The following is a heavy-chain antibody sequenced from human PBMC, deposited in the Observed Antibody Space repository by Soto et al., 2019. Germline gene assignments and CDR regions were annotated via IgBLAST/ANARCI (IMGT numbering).Heavy chain of an antibody. CDR2: IRGDGTRT. J-gene: IGHJ4*02. CDR3: ARGTLTSIDMVYY. V-gene: IGHV3-74*01. Sequence: GGSLRLSCAASGFTFSTYWMHWVRQGPGKGLVWVSRIRGDGTRTNYADSVRGRFTVSRDNAKNTLYLQINSLTAEDTAVYYYARGTLTSIDMVYYWGQGTLVPVSS. D-gene: IGHD3-10*01. CDR1: GFTFSTYW.